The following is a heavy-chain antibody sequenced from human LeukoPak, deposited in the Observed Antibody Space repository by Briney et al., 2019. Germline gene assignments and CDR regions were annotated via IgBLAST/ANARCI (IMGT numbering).Heavy chain of an antibody. CDR3: ASPGGNWNDVVLGRQFGY. CDR1: GGSFSGYY. V-gene: IGHV4-34*01. Sequence: SETLSLTCAVYGGSFSGYYWSWIRQPPGKGLEWIGEINHSGSTNYNPSLKSRVTISADTSKNQFSLKLSSVTAADTAVYYCASPGGNWNDVVLGRQFGYWGQGTLVTVSS. CDR2: INHSGST. D-gene: IGHD1-1*01. J-gene: IGHJ4*02.